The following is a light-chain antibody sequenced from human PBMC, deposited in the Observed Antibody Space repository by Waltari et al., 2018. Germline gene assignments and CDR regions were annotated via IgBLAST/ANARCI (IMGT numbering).Light chain of an antibody. CDR2: DAS. CDR3: QQRGNGLT. CDR1: QSVSNY. Sequence: EIVLTQSPATLSLSPGARATLSCRASQSVSNYLAWYQHNPGQAPRLLIYDASTRATGTPARFSGSGSGTDFSLTISSLEPEDFAVYYCQQRGNGLTFGGGTKVEIK. J-gene: IGKJ4*01. V-gene: IGKV3-11*01.